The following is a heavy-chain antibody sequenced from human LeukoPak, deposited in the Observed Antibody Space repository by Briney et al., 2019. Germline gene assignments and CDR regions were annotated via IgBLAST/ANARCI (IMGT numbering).Heavy chain of an antibody. Sequence: PGGSLRLSCAASGFTFDDYAMHWVRQAPGKGLEWVSGISWNSGSIVYADSVKGRFTIYRDNPKNAVYPQMNILRAEDTGFYYCAKDRRYGDYGDSYYRDVGGKSTTVTVS. CDR1: GFTFDDYA. CDR3: AKDRRYGDYGDSYYRDV. V-gene: IGHV3-9*01. CDR2: ISWNSGSI. J-gene: IGHJ6*03. D-gene: IGHD4-17*01.